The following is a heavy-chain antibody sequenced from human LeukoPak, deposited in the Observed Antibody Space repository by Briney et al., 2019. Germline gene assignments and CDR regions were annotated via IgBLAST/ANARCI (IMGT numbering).Heavy chain of an antibody. J-gene: IGHJ4*02. Sequence: GTSLRLSCAASGFTFTSYGMHWVRQAPGKGLEWVAIIYSDESNKYYADSVRGRFTISRDISKNTLFLQMNSLSAEDTAVYYCARVRGSTDWYVDYWGQGTLVTVSS. CDR3: ARVRGSTDWYVDY. CDR1: GFTFTSYG. CDR2: IYSDESNK. D-gene: IGHD2-2*01. V-gene: IGHV3-33*08.